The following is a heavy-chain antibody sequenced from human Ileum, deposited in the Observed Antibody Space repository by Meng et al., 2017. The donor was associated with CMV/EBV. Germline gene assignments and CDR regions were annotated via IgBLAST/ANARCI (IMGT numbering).Heavy chain of an antibody. CDR2: ISGGGT. CDR1: GFTFSSFA. V-gene: IGHV3-23*03. CDR3: VKGLTVFEY. D-gene: IGHD2-8*02. Sequence: GGTLRLSCAASGFTFSSFAMGWVRQAPGRGLEWVSIISGGGTYYADSVKGRFTISRDNSKNTLYLQMNSLRAEDTALYYCVKGLTVFEYWGQGTLVTVSS. J-gene: IGHJ4*02.